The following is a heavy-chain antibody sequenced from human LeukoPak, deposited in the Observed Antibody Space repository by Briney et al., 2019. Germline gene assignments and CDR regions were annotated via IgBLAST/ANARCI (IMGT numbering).Heavy chain of an antibody. CDR3: ARVDYGGTDYYFDY. CDR2: IYYSGST. V-gene: IGHV4-31*03. D-gene: IGHD4-23*01. J-gene: IGHJ4*02. Sequence: SQTLSLTCTVSGGSISSGGYYWSWIRQHPGKGLEWTGYIYYSGSTYYNPSLKSRVTISVNTSKNQFSLKLSSVTAADTAVYYCARVDYGGTDYYFDYWGQGTLVTVSS. CDR1: GGSISSGGYY.